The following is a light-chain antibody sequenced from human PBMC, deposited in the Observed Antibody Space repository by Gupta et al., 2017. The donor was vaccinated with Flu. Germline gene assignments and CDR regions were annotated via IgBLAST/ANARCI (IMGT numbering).Light chain of an antibody. CDR3: QQSYSTHRT. V-gene: IGKV1-39*01. CDR2: AAS. Sequence: MTQSPSSLSASVGDRVTITCRASQSISSYLNWYQQKPGKAPKLLIYAASSLQSGVPSRFSGSGSGTDFTLTISSLQPEDFATYYCQQSYSTHRTFGQGTKVEIK. J-gene: IGKJ1*01. CDR1: QSISSY.